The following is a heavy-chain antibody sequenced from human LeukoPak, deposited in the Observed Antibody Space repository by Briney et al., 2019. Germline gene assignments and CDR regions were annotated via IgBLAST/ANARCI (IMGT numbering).Heavy chain of an antibody. Sequence: GGSLRLSCAASGFTFSSYAMSWVRQAPGKGLEWVSAISGSGGSTYYADSVKGRFTISRDNSKNTLYLQMNSLRAEDAAVYYCAKSKDDYGDSDAFDIWGQGTMVTVSS. D-gene: IGHD4-17*01. CDR1: GFTFSSYA. CDR3: AKSKDDYGDSDAFDI. V-gene: IGHV3-23*01. CDR2: ISGSGGST. J-gene: IGHJ3*02.